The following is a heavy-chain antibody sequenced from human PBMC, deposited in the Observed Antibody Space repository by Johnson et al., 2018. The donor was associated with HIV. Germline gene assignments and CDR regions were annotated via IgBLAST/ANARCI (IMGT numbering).Heavy chain of an antibody. CDR1: GFTFSSYG. CDR3: AKDGPPFDI. CDR2: IRYDGSNE. Sequence: QVQLVESGGGVVQPGGSLRLSCAASGFTFSSYGMHWVRQAPGKGLEWVTFIRYDGSNEYYGDSVKGRFTISRDNAKNTVYLQMNSLRAEDTAVYYCAKDGPPFDIWGQGTMVTVSS. J-gene: IGHJ3*02. V-gene: IGHV3-30*02.